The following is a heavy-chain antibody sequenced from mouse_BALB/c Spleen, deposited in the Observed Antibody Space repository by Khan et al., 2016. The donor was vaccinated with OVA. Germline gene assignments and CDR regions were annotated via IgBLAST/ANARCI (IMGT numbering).Heavy chain of an antibody. D-gene: IGHD2-3*01. CDR1: GYSITSDYA. J-gene: IGHJ4*01. Sequence: EVELVESGPGLVKPSQSLSLTCTVTGYSITSDYAWNWIRQFPGNKLEWMGYISSSGSTNYNPALKSRISITRDTSKNQFFLQLNSVTTEDTATYYCARDGSRYNYAMDYWGQGTSVTASS. CDR3: ARDGSRYNYAMDY. V-gene: IGHV3-2*02. CDR2: ISSSGST.